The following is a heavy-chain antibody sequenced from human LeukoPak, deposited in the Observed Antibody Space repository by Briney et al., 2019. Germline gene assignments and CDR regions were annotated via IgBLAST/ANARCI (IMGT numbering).Heavy chain of an antibody. V-gene: IGHV4-4*07. Sequence: PSETLSLTCTVSGGSISSYYWSWIRQPAGKGPEWIGRIYTSGSTNYNPSLKSRVTMSVDTSKNQFSLKLSSVTAADTAVYYCARFMVRGVIGWFDPWGQGTLVTVSS. CDR3: ARFMVRGVIGWFDP. D-gene: IGHD3-10*01. CDR1: GGSISSYY. J-gene: IGHJ5*02. CDR2: IYTSGST.